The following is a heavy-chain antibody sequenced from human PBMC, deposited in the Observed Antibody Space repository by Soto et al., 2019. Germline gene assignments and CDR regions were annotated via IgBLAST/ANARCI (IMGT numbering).Heavy chain of an antibody. CDR3: ARWDYGVYARFDY. D-gene: IGHD4-17*01. CDR1: GYTFTGHD. V-gene: IGHV1-8*01. CDR2: MNPNSGNT. Sequence: SGTEVKKPGASVKVSCKASGYTFTGHDINWVRQATGQGLEWMGWMNPNSGNTGYAQKFQGRVTMTRNTSISTAYMELSSLRSEDTAVYYCARWDYGVYARFDYWGQGTLVTVSS. J-gene: IGHJ4*02.